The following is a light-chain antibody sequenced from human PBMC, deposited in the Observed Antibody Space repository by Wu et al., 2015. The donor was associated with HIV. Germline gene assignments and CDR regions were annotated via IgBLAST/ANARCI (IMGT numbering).Light chain of an antibody. J-gene: IGKJ1*01. CDR3: QKYNTAPWT. CDR2: AAS. V-gene: IGKV1-39*01. CDR1: ESITTY. Sequence: DIQMTQSPSSLSASVGDRVAITCRASESITTYLNWYQQRPGKAPKLVIYAASSLQSGVPSRFSGSGSGTDFTLTISSLQPEDVATYYCQKYNTAPWTFGQGTKVEMK.